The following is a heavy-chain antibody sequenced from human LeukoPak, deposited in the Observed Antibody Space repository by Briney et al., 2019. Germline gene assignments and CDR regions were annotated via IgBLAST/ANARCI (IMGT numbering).Heavy chain of an antibody. D-gene: IGHD2-2*01. Sequence: SETLSLTCSVSGGSINSDYYFWTWLRQPPGKGLEWIGYIFYSGSTEYNPSLKSRLSISIDTSKNQFSLKLSSVTAADTAVYYCARVSLCRSASCPPYYSSGMDVWGQGATVTVSS. V-gene: IGHV4-30-4*01. CDR2: IFYSGST. J-gene: IGHJ6*02. CDR1: GGSINSDYYF. CDR3: ARVSLCRSASCPPYYSSGMDV.